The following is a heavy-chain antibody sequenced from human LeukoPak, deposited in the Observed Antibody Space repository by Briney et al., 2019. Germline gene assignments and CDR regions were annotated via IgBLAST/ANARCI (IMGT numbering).Heavy chain of an antibody. Sequence: ASVKVSCKASQYTFTSYAMNWVRQAPGQGLEWMGWINTNTGNPTYAQGFTGRFVFSLDTSVSTAYLQISSLKAEDTTVYYCARGPGDTIYYYYYMDVWGKGTTVTVSS. CDR3: ARGPGDTIYYYYYMDV. J-gene: IGHJ6*03. D-gene: IGHD4-17*01. CDR2: INTNTGNP. V-gene: IGHV7-4-1*02. CDR1: QYTFTSYA.